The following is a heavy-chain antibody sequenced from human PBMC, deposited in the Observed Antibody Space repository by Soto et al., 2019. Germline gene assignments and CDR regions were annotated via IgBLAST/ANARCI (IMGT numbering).Heavy chain of an antibody. CDR1: GYTFTSYG. CDR3: ARDLAAGTCDY. CDR2: ISAYNGNT. J-gene: IGHJ4*02. V-gene: IGHV1-18*01. Sequence: QVQLVQSGAEVKKPGASVKVSCKASGYTFTSYGISWVRQAPGQGLEWMGWISAYNGNTNYAQKLQGRVTMTTATSTSTAYMGLRSLRSDDTAGYCCARDLAAGTCDYWGQGTLVTVSS. D-gene: IGHD6-13*01.